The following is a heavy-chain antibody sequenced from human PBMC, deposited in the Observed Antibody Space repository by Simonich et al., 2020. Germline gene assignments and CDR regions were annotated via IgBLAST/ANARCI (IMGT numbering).Heavy chain of an antibody. CDR3: ARVGYSNYYYYGMDV. CDR2: IYHSGST. Sequence: QVQLQESGPGLVKPSETLSLTCAVSGYSISRGYYWGWTRQPPGKGVGWIGSIYHSGSTYHNPSLKIGVTISVDTSKNQFSLKLSSVTAADTAVYYCARVGYSNYYYYGMDVWGQGTTVTVSS. D-gene: IGHD6-13*01. J-gene: IGHJ6*02. V-gene: IGHV4-38-2*01. CDR1: GYSISRGYY.